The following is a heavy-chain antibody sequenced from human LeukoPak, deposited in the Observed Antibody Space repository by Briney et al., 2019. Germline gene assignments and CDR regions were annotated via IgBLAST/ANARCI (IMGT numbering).Heavy chain of an antibody. J-gene: IGHJ3*02. Sequence: PSETLSLTCTVSGGSISSYYWSWIRQPPGKGLEWIGYIYHSGSTNYNPSLKSRVTISVDTSKNHFSLQLSSVTASDTAMYFCAREVEVAGAVALDIWGQGTMVTVSS. V-gene: IGHV4-59*01. CDR1: GGSISSYY. D-gene: IGHD6-19*01. CDR3: AREVEVAGAVALDI. CDR2: IYHSGST.